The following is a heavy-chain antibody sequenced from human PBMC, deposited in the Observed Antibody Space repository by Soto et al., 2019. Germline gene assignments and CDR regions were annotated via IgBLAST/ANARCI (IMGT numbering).Heavy chain of an antibody. J-gene: IGHJ4*02. D-gene: IGHD6-13*01. CDR2: IYYSGST. Sequence: SETLSLTCTVSGGSISSSSYYWGWIRQPPGKGLEWIGSIYYSGSTYYNPSLKSRVTISVDTSKNQFSLKLSSVTAADTAVYYCARLRQQLYNFDYWGQGTLVTVSS. V-gene: IGHV4-39*01. CDR3: ARLRQQLYNFDY. CDR1: GGSISSSSYY.